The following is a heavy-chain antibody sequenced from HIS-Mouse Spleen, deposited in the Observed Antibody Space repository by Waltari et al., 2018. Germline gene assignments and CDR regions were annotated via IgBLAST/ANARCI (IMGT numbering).Heavy chain of an antibody. Sequence: QVTLRESGPALVKPTQTLPLTCTFSGFSLSTSGMCVSWLRQPTGKALEWLARIDWDDDKYYSTSLKTRLTISKDTSKNQVVLTMTNMDPVDTATYYCARIAEGYSSGWYAFDYWGQGTLVTVSS. J-gene: IGHJ4*02. V-gene: IGHV2-70*15. CDR2: IDWDDDK. CDR3: ARIAEGYSSGWYAFDY. D-gene: IGHD6-19*01. CDR1: GFSLSTSGMC.